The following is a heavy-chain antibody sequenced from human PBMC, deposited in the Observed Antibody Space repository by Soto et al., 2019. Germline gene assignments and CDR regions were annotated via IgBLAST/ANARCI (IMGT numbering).Heavy chain of an antibody. Sequence: QVQLVESGGGVVQPGRSLRLSCAASGFTFSSYGMHWVRQAPGKGLEWVAVISYDGSNKYYADSVTGRFTISRDNSKNRVYLQMNSLRAEDTGVYYCALGRGWLRLSGSFHYWGQGSLVTVS. CDR1: GFTFSSYG. V-gene: IGHV3-30*03. CDR2: ISYDGSNK. CDR3: ALGRGWLRLSGSFHY. D-gene: IGHD5-12*01. J-gene: IGHJ4*02.